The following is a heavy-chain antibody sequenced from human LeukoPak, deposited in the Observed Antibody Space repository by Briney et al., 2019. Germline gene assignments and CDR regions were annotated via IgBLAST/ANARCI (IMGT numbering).Heavy chain of an antibody. D-gene: IGHD1-1*01. CDR2: IYHSGST. Sequence: SETLSLTCTVSGGSISSSSYYWGWIRQPPGKGLEWIGSIYHSGSTYYNPSLKSRVTISVDTSKNQFSLKLSSVTAADTAVYYCARSPGTTTPGYWGQGTLVTVSS. J-gene: IGHJ4*02. CDR1: GGSISSSSYY. CDR3: ARSPGTTTPGY. V-gene: IGHV4-39*07.